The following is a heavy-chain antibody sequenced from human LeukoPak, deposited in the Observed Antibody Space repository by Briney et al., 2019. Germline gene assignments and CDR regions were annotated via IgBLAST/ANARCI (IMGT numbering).Heavy chain of an antibody. Sequence: GGPLRLSCAASGFTFDDYAMHWVRQAPGKGLEWVSGISWNSGSIGYADSVKGRFTISRDNAKNSLYLQMNSLRAEDTALYYCAKTVVVAATEDEYNFDYWGQGTLVTVSS. CDR3: AKTVVVAATEDEYNFDY. CDR1: GFTFDDYA. CDR2: ISWNSGSI. D-gene: IGHD2-15*01. V-gene: IGHV3-9*01. J-gene: IGHJ4*02.